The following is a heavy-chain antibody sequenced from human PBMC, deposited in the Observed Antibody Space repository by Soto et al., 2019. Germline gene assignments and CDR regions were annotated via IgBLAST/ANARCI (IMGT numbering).Heavy chain of an antibody. D-gene: IGHD5-12*01. CDR3: ARGPTARRDGYHFDY. V-gene: IGHV4-31*03. CDR1: GGSISSGGYY. CDR2: IYYSGST. Sequence: SETLSLTRTVSGGSISSGGYYWSWIRQHPGKGLEWIGYIYYSGSTYYNPSLKSRVTISVDTSKNQFSLKLSSVTAADTAVYYCARGPTARRDGYHFDYWRQGTLVTVSS. J-gene: IGHJ4*02.